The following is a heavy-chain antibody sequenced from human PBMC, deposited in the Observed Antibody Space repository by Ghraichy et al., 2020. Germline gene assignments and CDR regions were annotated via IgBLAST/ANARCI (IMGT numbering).Heavy chain of an antibody. CDR3: ARGSTVVRFYYYAGMDV. CDR1: GFTFSDYS. J-gene: IGHJ6*02. V-gene: IGHV3-21*06. D-gene: IGHD4-23*01. Sequence: GGTLRLSCVGSGFTFSDYSMNWVRQSPGKGLEWVSYITSSSRFKSYADSVKGRFTISRNKPKNSLYLEMSSLRDEDTAVYYCARGSTVVRFYYYAGMDVWGQGTTVTVSS. CDR2: ITSSSRFK.